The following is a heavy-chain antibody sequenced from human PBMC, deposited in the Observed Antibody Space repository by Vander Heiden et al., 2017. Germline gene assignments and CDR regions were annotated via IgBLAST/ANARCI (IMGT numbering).Heavy chain of an antibody. D-gene: IGHD3-3*01. V-gene: IGHV1-18*01. CDR3: ARVRVTIFGVVIPPDY. CDR2: ISTYNGNT. Sequence: QVQLVQSGAEVKKPGASVKVSCKASGYTFTSYGTSWVRQAPGQGLEWMGWISTYNGNTNYAQKLQGRVTMTTDTSTSTAYMELRSLRSDDTAVYYCARVRVTIFGVVIPPDYWGQGTLVTVSS. J-gene: IGHJ4*02. CDR1: GYTFTSYG.